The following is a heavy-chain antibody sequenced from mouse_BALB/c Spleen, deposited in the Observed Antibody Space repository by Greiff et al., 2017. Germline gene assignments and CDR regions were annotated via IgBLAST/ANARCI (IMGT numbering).Heavy chain of an antibody. D-gene: IGHD2-3*01. CDR2: IYPGSGST. CDR3: AIYDGYYPAWFAY. CDR1: GYNFTSYW. Sequence: VQLQQPGAELVKPGTSVKLSCKASGYNFTSYWINWVKLRPGQGLEWIGDIYPGSGSTNYNEKFKSKATLTVDTSSSTAYMQLSSLASEDSALYYCAIYDGYYPAWFAYWGQGTLVTVSA. V-gene: IGHV1-55*01. J-gene: IGHJ3*01.